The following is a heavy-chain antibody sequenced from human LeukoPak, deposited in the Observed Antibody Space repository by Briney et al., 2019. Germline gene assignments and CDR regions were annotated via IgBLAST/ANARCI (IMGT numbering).Heavy chain of an antibody. CDR3: ARDRYIFAGPDAYYYMDV. V-gene: IGHV4-59*01. J-gene: IGHJ6*03. D-gene: IGHD5-18*01. Sequence: SGTLSLTCTVSGVSISSYYWSWIRQPPGQGLEWIGYIFHSGTTNYNPSLKSRVTISVDTSKNQFSLKLSSVTAADTAVYYCARDRYIFAGPDAYYYMDVWGKGTTVTISS. CDR2: IFHSGTT. CDR1: GVSISSYY.